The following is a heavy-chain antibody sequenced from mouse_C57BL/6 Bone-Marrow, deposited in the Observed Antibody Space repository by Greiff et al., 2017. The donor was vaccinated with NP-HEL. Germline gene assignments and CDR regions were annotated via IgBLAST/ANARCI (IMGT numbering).Heavy chain of an antibody. Sequence: EVQLQQSGPELVKPGASVKISCKASGYTFTDYYMNWVKQSHGQSLEWIGDINPNNGGTSYNQKFKGKATLTVDKSSSTAYMELRSLTSEDSAVYYCARDGYYSSWYFDVWGTGTTVTVSS. J-gene: IGHJ1*03. CDR1: GYTFTDYY. CDR2: INPNNGGT. CDR3: ARDGYYSSWYFDV. V-gene: IGHV1-26*01. D-gene: IGHD2-3*01.